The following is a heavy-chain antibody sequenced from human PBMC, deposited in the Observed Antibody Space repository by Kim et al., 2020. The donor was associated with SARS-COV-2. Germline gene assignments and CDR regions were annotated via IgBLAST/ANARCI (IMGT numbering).Heavy chain of an antibody. D-gene: IGHD6-6*01. CDR2: ISGSGGST. J-gene: IGHJ4*02. V-gene: IGHV3-23*01. CDR3: ARASIAARRGFDY. CDR1: GFTFSSYA. Sequence: GGSLRLSCAASGFTFSSYAMSWVRQAPGKGLEWVSAISGSGGSTYYADSVKGRFTISRDNSKNTLYLQMNSLRAEDTAVYYCARASIAARRGFDYWGQGTLVTVSS.